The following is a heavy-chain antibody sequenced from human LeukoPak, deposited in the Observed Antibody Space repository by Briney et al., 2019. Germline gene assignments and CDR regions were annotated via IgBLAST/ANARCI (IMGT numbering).Heavy chain of an antibody. CDR2: IYYSGST. V-gene: IGHV4-59*01. D-gene: IGHD2-15*01. Sequence: SETLSLTCTVSGGSISSYYWSWIRQPPGKGLEWIGYIYYSGSTNYNPSLKSRVTISVDTSKNQFSLKLSSVTAADTAVYYCARAGYCSGGSCVNWFDPWGQGTLVTVPS. CDR1: GGSISSYY. J-gene: IGHJ5*02. CDR3: ARAGYCSGGSCVNWFDP.